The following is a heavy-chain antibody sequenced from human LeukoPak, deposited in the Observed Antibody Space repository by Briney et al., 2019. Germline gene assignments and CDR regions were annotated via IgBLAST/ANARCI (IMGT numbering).Heavy chain of an antibody. CDR1: GFIFSNYG. Sequence: GGSLRLSCVGSGFIFSNYGIHWVRQAPGRGLEWVAFIKFGGGSEYYADSVKGRSTISRDNAKRSLYLQMNSLRPDDTALYYCAKSRAPTADPDAFDVWGQGTMVTVSS. J-gene: IGHJ3*01. V-gene: IGHV3-30*02. CDR2: IKFGGGSE. CDR3: AKSRAPTADPDAFDV.